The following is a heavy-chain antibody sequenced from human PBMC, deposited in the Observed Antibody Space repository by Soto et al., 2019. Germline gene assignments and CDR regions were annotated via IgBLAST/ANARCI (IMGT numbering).Heavy chain of an antibody. CDR2: INHSGST. CDR3: ARAGCSSTSCYYYYYYYGMDV. V-gene: IGHV4-34*01. Sequence: PSETLSITCAVYGGSFSGYYWSWIRQPPGKGLEWIGEINHSGSTNYNPSLKSRVTISVDTSKNQFSLKLSSVTAADTAVYYCARAGCSSTSCYYYYYYYGMDVWGQGTTVTVSS. J-gene: IGHJ6*02. CDR1: GGSFSGYY. D-gene: IGHD2-2*01.